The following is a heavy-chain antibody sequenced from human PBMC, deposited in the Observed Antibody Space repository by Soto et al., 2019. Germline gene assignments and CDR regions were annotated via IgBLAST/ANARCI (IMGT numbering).Heavy chain of an antibody. D-gene: IGHD3-9*01. Sequence: PGGALRLSCAASGFTFSNAWMNWVRQAPGKGLEWVGRIKSKTDGGTTDYAAPVKGRFTISRDDSKNTLYLQMNSLKTEDTAVYYCTTAYDILTGYYNAPPLSYYYGMDVWGQGTTVTVSS. J-gene: IGHJ6*02. V-gene: IGHV3-15*07. CDR3: TTAYDILTGYYNAPPLSYYYGMDV. CDR1: GFTFSNAW. CDR2: IKSKTDGGTT.